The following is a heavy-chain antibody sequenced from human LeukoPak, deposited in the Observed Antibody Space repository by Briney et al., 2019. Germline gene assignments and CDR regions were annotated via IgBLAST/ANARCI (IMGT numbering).Heavy chain of an antibody. Sequence: GGSLRLFCAASGFSFSSYAMHWVRQAPGKGLEWVAAIPNDGSKTYYADSVKGRFTISRDNSKNTLYLQMNSLRTEDTAVYYCANERGYNYGYSFDYWGQGTLVTVSS. CDR2: IPNDGSKT. J-gene: IGHJ4*02. CDR3: ANERGYNYGYSFDY. V-gene: IGHV3-30-3*02. D-gene: IGHD5-18*01. CDR1: GFSFSSYA.